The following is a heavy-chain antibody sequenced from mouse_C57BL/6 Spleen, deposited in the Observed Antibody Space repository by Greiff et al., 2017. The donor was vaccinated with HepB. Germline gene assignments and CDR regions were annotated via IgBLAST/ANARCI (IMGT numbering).Heavy chain of an antibody. CDR3: TRAITTVVAHPAWFAY. CDR1: GFTFSSYA. Sequence: DVHLVESGEGLVKPGGSLKLSCAASGFTFSSYAMSWVRQTPEKRLEWVAYISSGGDYIYYADTVKGRFTISRDNARNTLHLQMSSLKSEDTAMYYCTRAITTVVAHPAWFAYWGQGTLVTVSA. V-gene: IGHV5-9-1*02. J-gene: IGHJ3*01. CDR2: ISSGGDYI. D-gene: IGHD1-1*01.